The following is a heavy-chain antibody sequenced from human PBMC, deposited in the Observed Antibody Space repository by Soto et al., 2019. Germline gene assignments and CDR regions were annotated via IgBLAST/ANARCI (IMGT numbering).Heavy chain of an antibody. Sequence: ASVKVSCKVSGYTLTEISIHWVRQAPGKGLAWMGSFDPEDGETVYAQKFQGRVTITADESTSTAYMELSSLRSEDTAVYYCAGTGTTFDYWGQGTLVTVSS. J-gene: IGHJ4*02. D-gene: IGHD1-1*01. CDR1: GYTLTEIS. CDR3: AGTGTTFDY. V-gene: IGHV1-24*01. CDR2: FDPEDGET.